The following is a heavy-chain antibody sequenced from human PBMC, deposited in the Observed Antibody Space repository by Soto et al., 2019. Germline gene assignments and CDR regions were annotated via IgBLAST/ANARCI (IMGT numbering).Heavy chain of an antibody. J-gene: IGHJ6*02. V-gene: IGHV1-2*04. Sequence: ASVKVSCKASGYTFTGYYMHWVRQAPGQGLEWMGWINPNSGGTNYAQKFQGWVTMTRDTSISTAYMELSRLRSDDTAVYYCARGGVVVAAYYYYYYGMDVWGQGTTVTVSS. CDR3: ARGGVVVAAYYYYYYGMDV. CDR1: GYTFTGYY. D-gene: IGHD2-15*01. CDR2: INPNSGGT.